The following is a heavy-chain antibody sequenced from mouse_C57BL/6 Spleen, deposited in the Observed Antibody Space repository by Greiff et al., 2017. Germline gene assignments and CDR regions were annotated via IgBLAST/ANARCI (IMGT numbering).Heavy chain of an antibody. Sequence: QVQLQQPGAELVKPGASVKLSCKASGYTFTSYWMHWVKQRPGQGLEWIGMIHPNSGSTNYNEKFKSKATLAVDKSSSTAYMQLSSLTSEDSAVYCGARGYDYDGFAYWGQGTLVTVSA. CDR2: IHPNSGST. D-gene: IGHD2-4*01. V-gene: IGHV1-64*01. CDR1: GYTFTSYW. CDR3: ARGYDYDGFAY. J-gene: IGHJ3*01.